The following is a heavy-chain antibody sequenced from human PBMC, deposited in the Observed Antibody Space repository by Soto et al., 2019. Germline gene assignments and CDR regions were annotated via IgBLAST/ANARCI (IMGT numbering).Heavy chain of an antibody. D-gene: IGHD6-19*01. CDR3: ARLAVAGTEYYYYYGMDV. J-gene: IGHJ6*02. Sequence: SETLSLTCAVYGGSFSGYYWSWIRQPPGKGLEWIGEINHSGSTNYNPSLKSRVTISVDTSKNQFSLKLSSVTAADTAVYYCARLAVAGTEYYYYYGMDVWGQGTTVTVSS. CDR2: INHSGST. V-gene: IGHV4-34*01. CDR1: GGSFSGYY.